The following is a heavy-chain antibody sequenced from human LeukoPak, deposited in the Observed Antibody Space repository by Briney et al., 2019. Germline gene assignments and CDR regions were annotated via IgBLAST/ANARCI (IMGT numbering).Heavy chain of an antibody. CDR3: ARGLGSFDY. CDR1: GFTFSNYA. J-gene: IGHJ4*02. CDR2: ISSSGNST. Sequence: GGSLRLSCAASGFTFSNYALSWVRQAPGKGLEWVSSISSSGNSTYYADSVKGRFTISRDNSKNTMDLQMNSLRAEDTAVYYCARGLGSFDYWGQGTLVTVSS. V-gene: IGHV3-23*01. D-gene: IGHD3-10*01.